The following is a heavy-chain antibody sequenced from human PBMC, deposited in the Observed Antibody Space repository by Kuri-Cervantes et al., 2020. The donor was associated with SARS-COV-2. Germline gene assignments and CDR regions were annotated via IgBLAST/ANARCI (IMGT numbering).Heavy chain of an antibody. J-gene: IGHJ6*03. CDR1: GGSFSGYY. D-gene: IGHD3-3*01. CDR2: INHSGST. CDR3: ARRLWSGYSFRYDHYMDV. Sequence: SETLSLTCAVYGGSFSGYYWTWIRQPPGKGLEWIGEINHSGSTNYNPSLKSRVTISVDTPKNQISLKLSSVPAADTAVYYCARRLWSGYSFRYDHYMDVWGKGTPVTVSS. V-gene: IGHV4-34*01.